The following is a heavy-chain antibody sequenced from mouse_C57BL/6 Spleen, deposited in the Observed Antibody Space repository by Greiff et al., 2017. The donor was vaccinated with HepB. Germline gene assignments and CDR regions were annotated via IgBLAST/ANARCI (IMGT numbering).Heavy chain of an antibody. CDR2: INPNNGGT. Sequence: VQLQQSGPELVKPGASVKIPCKASGYTFTDYNMDWVKQSHGKSLEWIGDINPNNGGTIYNQKFKGKATLTVDKSSSTAYMELRSLTSEDTAVDYCSRGHILYGNSFDYWGQGTTLTVSS. CDR3: SRGHILYGNSFDY. V-gene: IGHV1-18*01. J-gene: IGHJ2*01. D-gene: IGHD2-1*01. CDR1: GYTFTDYN.